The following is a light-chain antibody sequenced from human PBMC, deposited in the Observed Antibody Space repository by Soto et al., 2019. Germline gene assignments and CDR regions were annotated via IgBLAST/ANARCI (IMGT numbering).Light chain of an antibody. CDR1: QDISNY. CDR2: DAS. J-gene: IGKJ1*01. Sequence: DVQMTQSPSSLSASVGDRVTITCQASQDISNYLNWYQQKLGKAPKLLIYDASNLETGVPSRFSGSGSGTDFTLTISSLQPEDFATYNCQQSYSTPRTFGQGGMVDI. CDR3: QQSYSTPRT. V-gene: IGKV1-39*01.